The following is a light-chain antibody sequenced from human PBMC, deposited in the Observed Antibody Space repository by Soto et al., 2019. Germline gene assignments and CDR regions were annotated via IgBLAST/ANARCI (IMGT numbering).Light chain of an antibody. V-gene: IGKV3-15*01. Sequence: EIVMTQSPATLSVSPGERATLSCRASQSVSSNLAWYQQKPGQAPRLLIYGASTRATGIPARFSGSGSWTEFTLPISSLQSEDFAVYYCQQYNNWTPRYTFGQGTKLEIK. CDR3: QQYNNWTPRYT. CDR2: GAS. J-gene: IGKJ2*01. CDR1: QSVSSN.